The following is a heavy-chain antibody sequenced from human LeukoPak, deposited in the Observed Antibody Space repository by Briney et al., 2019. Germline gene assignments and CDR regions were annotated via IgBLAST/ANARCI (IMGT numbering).Heavy chain of an antibody. D-gene: IGHD3-22*01. CDR3: AKGGYYDSSGYLRKGAFDI. V-gene: IGHV3-48*04. Sequence: GGSLRLSCAASGFSFSSYSMNWVRQAPGKGLEWISYINGGGRTTYYADSVKGRVVISRDNTKNSLFLQLNSLRAEDTAVYYCAKGGYYDSSGYLRKGAFDIWGQGTMVTVSS. CDR2: INGGGRTT. CDR1: GFSFSSYS. J-gene: IGHJ3*02.